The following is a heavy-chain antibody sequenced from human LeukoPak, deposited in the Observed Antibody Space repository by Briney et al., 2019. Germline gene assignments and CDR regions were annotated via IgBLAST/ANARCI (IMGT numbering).Heavy chain of an antibody. CDR3: ARDSIVVVPAALNYYYGMDV. CDR1: GFTFSSYG. Sequence: PGGSLRLSCAASGFTFSSYGMHWVRQAPGKGLEWVAVMWNDGSNKYYADSVKGRFTISRDNSKNTLYLQMNSLRDEDTAVYYCARDSIVVVPAALNYYYGMDVWGQGTTVTVSS. CDR2: MWNDGSNK. J-gene: IGHJ6*02. V-gene: IGHV3-33*01. D-gene: IGHD2-2*01.